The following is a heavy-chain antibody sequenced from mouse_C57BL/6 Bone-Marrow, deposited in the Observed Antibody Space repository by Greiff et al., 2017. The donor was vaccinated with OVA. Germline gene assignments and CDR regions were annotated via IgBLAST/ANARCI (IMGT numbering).Heavy chain of an antibody. CDR2: IDPENGDT. CDR3: TTYQY. J-gene: IGHJ2*01. D-gene: IGHD5-5*01. CDR1: GFNIKDDY. V-gene: IGHV14-4*01. Sequence: EVKLMESGAELVRPGASVKLSCTASGFNIKDDYMHWVKERPEQGLEWIGWIDPENGDTEYASKFQGKATITADTSSKTVYLHLSSLTSEDTAVYYCTTYQYGGQGTTLTFSS.